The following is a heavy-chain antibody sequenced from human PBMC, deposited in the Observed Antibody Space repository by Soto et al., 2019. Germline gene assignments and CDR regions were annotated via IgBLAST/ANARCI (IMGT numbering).Heavy chain of an antibody. D-gene: IGHD4-17*01. Sequence: EVQLVESGGGLVQPGGSLRVSCATSGFTFSNHYMDWIRQAPGKGLEWVGRSRNKAKGYPTDYAASVKGRFTISRDDSKNSLYLQLNSLKTEDTAVYYCARTTYGDRDYWGQGTLVTVSS. CDR1: GFTFSNHY. CDR3: ARTTYGDRDY. V-gene: IGHV3-72*01. J-gene: IGHJ4*02. CDR2: SRNKAKGYPT.